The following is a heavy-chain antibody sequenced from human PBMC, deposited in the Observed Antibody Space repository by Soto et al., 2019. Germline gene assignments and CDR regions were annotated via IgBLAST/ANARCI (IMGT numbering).Heavy chain of an antibody. V-gene: IGHV4-30-2*01. J-gene: IGHJ4*02. CDR1: GGSISSGGYS. CDR3: ARESDSSGYYYFDY. CDR2: IYHSGST. D-gene: IGHD3-22*01. Sequence: SETLSLTCAVSGGSISSGGYSWSWIRQPPGKGLEWIGYIYHSGSTYYNPSLKSRVTISVDRSKNQFSLKLSSVTAADTAVYYCARESDSSGYYYFDYWGQGTLVTVSS.